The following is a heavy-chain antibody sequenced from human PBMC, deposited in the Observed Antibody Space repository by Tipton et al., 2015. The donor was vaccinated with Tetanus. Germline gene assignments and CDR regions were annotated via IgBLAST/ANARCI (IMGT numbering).Heavy chain of an antibody. J-gene: IGHJ6*01. CDR3: ARDRITGPTGRYYAMDV. V-gene: IGHV4-59*13. D-gene: IGHD1-7*01. Sequence: GLVKPSETLSLSCSVSGGSTHGFYWTWIRQPPGKALEWVAHIYYSGSATYNPSVASRATVSIDMSKNQFSLRLTSATAADTAVYYCARDRITGPTGRYYAMDVWGRGTTVTVSS. CDR1: GGSTHGFY. CDR2: IYYSGSA.